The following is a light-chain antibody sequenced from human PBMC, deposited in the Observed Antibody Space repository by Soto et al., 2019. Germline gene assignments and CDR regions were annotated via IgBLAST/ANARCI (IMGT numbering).Light chain of an antibody. CDR3: FSFTTDWTNG. J-gene: IGLJ1*01. Sequence: QSALTQPASVSGSPGQSITISCTGSSSDIGAYNYVSWFQQYPGKAPKLIISEVSNRPSGVSNRFSGSKSGTAASLTISGLQTEDEADYFCFSFTTDWTNGFGTRTKGTVL. CDR2: EVS. CDR1: SSDIGAYNY. V-gene: IGLV2-14*01.